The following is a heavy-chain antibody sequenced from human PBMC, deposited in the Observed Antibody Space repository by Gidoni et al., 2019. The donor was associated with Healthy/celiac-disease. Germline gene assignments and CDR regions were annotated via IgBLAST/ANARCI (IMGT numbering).Heavy chain of an antibody. Sequence: EVQLVESGGGLVQPGRSLRLSCAASGFTFDDYAMPWVRQAPGTGLEWVSGISWNSGSIGYADSVKGRFTISRDNAKNSLYLQMNSLRAEDTALYYCAKEFGSSSSPDMDVWGKGTTVTVSS. CDR3: AKEFGSSSSPDMDV. CDR2: ISWNSGSI. J-gene: IGHJ6*03. V-gene: IGHV3-9*01. D-gene: IGHD6-6*01. CDR1: GFTFDDYA.